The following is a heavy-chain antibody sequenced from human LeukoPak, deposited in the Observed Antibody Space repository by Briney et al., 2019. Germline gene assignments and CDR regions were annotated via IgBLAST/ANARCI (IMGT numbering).Heavy chain of an antibody. D-gene: IGHD2-8*01. CDR2: ISSSGTTI. Sequence: GGSLRLSCAASGFNFGDYYMSWIRQAPGKGLEWVSYISSSGTTIFYADSVEGRFTISRDNAKNTLYLQMNSLRAEDTAVYYCARDMLRGMDVWGQGTTVTVSS. CDR1: GFNFGDYY. CDR3: ARDMLRGMDV. J-gene: IGHJ6*02. V-gene: IGHV3-11*01.